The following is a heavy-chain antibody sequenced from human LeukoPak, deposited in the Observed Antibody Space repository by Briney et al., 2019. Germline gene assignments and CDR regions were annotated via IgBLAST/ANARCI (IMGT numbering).Heavy chain of an antibody. CDR3: ARDLRYSASY. D-gene: IGHD2-21*01. CDR2: FYSSGNA. Sequence: SETLSLTCTVSGGSLDLGSYYWTWVRLPPGKGLEWIGHFYSSGNAIARYNPSLECRVTISLDTSKNQFSLKLTSVTAADTAVYYCARDLRYSASYWGQGTLVTVSS. J-gene: IGHJ4*02. V-gene: IGHV4-61*01. CDR1: GGSLDLGSYY.